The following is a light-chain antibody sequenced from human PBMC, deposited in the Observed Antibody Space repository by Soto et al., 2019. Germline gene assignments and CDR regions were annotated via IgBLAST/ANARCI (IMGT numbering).Light chain of an antibody. CDR2: KAS. J-gene: IGKJ1*01. CDR3: QHYNSYSEA. Sequence: IQMTQSPSTLSSSVGERVTMSCRASQTISSWLAWYQQKPGKAPKLLIYKASTLKSGVPSRFSGSGSGTEFTLTISSLQPDDFATYYCQHYNSYSEALGQGTKVDIK. CDR1: QTISSW. V-gene: IGKV1-5*03.